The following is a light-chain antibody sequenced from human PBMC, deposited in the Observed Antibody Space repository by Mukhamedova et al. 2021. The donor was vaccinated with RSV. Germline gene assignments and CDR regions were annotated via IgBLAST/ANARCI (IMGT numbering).Light chain of an antibody. Sequence: EYMGTLSCRASQSVSSYLAWYQQKPGQAPRLLIYDASNRATGIPARFSGSGSGTDFTLTISSLEPEDFAVYYCQQRSNWLTFGGGTKV. CDR2: DAS. J-gene: IGKJ4*01. CDR1: QSVSSY. CDR3: QQRSNWLT. V-gene: IGKV3-11*01.